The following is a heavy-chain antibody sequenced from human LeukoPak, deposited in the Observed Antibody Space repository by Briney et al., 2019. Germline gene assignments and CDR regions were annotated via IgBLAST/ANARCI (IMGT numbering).Heavy chain of an antibody. CDR2: IRSKAYGGTT. Sequence: TGGSLRLSCTASGFTFGDYAMCWFRQAPGKGLEWVGFIRSKAYGGTTEYAASVKGRFTISRDDSKSIAYLQMNSLKTEDAAVYYCTRCLGLYYYYGMDVWGQGTTVTVSS. V-gene: IGHV3-49*03. CDR1: GFTFGDYA. CDR3: TRCLGLYYYYGMDV. D-gene: IGHD5/OR15-5a*01. J-gene: IGHJ6*02.